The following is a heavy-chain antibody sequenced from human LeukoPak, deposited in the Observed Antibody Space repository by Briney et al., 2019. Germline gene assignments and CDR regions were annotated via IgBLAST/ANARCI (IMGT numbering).Heavy chain of an antibody. CDR1: GGSISSGDYY. CDR2: IYYSGST. J-gene: IGHJ3*02. D-gene: IGHD1-1*01. Sequence: SETLSLTCTVSGGSISSGDYYWSWIRQPPGRGLEWIGYIYYSGSTYYNPSLKSRVTISVDTSKNQFSLMLSSATAADTAVYYCARLTTSFRAFHIWGQGTMVTVSS. V-gene: IGHV4-30-4*01. CDR3: ARLTTSFRAFHI.